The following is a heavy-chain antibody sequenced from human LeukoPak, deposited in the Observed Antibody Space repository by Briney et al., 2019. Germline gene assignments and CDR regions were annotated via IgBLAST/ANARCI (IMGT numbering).Heavy chain of an antibody. CDR2: INHSGST. Sequence: SETLSLTCAVSGGSFSGYYWSWIRQPPGKGLEWIGEINHSGSTNYNPSLKSRVTISVDTSKNQFSLKLSSVTAADTAVYYCARGLVRGYYGSGSYYKMYYFDYWGQGTLVTVSS. CDR1: GGSFSGYY. D-gene: IGHD3-10*01. CDR3: ARGLVRGYYGSGSYYKMYYFDY. V-gene: IGHV4-34*01. J-gene: IGHJ4*02.